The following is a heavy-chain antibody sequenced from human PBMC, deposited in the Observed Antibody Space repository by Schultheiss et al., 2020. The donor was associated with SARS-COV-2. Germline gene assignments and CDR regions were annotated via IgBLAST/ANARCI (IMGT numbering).Heavy chain of an antibody. J-gene: IGHJ3*02. CDR2: INRNDAGT. Sequence: ASVKVSCKASGYSFTGYYMHWLRQAPGQGLEWMGWINRNDAGTNYAQKFQGWVTMTRDTSISTAYMEVGRLRSDDTAIYYCARDNASGGTGDAFDIWGQGTMVTVSS. CDR1: GYSFTGYY. D-gene: IGHD1-1*01. V-gene: IGHV1-2*04. CDR3: ARDNASGGTGDAFDI.